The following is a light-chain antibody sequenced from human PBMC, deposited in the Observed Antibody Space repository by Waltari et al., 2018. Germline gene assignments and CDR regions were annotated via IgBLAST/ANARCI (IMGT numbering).Light chain of an antibody. CDR2: SNN. Sequence: QSVLTQPPSASGTPGQRVTISCSGSSSNIGSNTVNWYQQLPGTAPKLLIYSNNQRPSGVPARFADSKSGTSASLAISGLQSEDEADYYCAAWDDSLNGYVFGTGTKVTVL. V-gene: IGLV1-44*01. CDR1: SSNIGSNT. J-gene: IGLJ1*01. CDR3: AAWDDSLNGYV.